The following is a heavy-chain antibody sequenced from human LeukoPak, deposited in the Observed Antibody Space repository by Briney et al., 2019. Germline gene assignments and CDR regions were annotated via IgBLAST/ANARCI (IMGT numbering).Heavy chain of an antibody. J-gene: IGHJ4*02. D-gene: IGHD3-10*01. CDR2: LHHTRST. Sequence: PSETLSLTCTVSGYSIRSGYYWAWIRQPPGKGLEWIGSLHHTRSTYYNPSLKSRVTMSVDRSNNKFSLQLSSATAADTALYYCARDRESSPWELLLDYWGQGILVTVSS. CDR3: ARDRESSPWELLLDY. V-gene: IGHV4-38-2*02. CDR1: GYSIRSGYY.